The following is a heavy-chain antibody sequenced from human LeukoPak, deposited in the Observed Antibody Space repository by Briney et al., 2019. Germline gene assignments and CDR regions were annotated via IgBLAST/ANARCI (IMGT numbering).Heavy chain of an antibody. CDR3: ARVLGEAPGWLDP. J-gene: IGHJ5*02. Sequence: GGSLRLXCAASGFTFTSYSMSWVRQAPGKGLEWVSYISSFSRTIYYADSVKGRFTISRDNAKNSVSLQMDSLRAEDTAVYYCARVLGEAPGWLDPWGQGTLVTVSS. CDR2: ISSFSRTI. V-gene: IGHV3-48*01. CDR1: GFTFTSYS. D-gene: IGHD3-16*01.